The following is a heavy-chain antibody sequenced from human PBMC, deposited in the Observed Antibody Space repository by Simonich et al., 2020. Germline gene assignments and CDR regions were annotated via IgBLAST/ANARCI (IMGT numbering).Heavy chain of an antibody. Sequence: EVQLVESGGGLVQPGGSLRLSCAASGFTFSSYWMHWVRQAPGKGWVWVSRIKSDGSSTSYADSVKGRFTISRDNAKNTLYLQMNSLRAEDTAVYYCARDYSNYDAFDIWGQGTMVTVSS. CDR3: ARDYSNYDAFDI. CDR2: IKSDGSST. J-gene: IGHJ3*02. CDR1: GFTFSSYW. V-gene: IGHV3-74*01. D-gene: IGHD4-4*01.